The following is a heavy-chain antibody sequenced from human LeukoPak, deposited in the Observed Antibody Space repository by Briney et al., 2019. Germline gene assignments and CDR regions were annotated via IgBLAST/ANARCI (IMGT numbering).Heavy chain of an antibody. D-gene: IGHD3-10*01. V-gene: IGHV1-2*06. J-gene: IGHJ4*02. Sequence: ASVKVSCKASGYTFTGYYIHWVRQAPGQGLEWIGRINPNSGGTNYAQKFQDRVTMTRDTSISTAYMELSRLRSDDTAVYYCAREKEDGSGSYDYWGQGTLVTVSS. CDR1: GYTFTGYY. CDR2: INPNSGGT. CDR3: AREKEDGSGSYDY.